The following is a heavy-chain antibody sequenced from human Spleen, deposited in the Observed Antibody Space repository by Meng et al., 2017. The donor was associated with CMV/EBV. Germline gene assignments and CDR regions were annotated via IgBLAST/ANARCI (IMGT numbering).Heavy chain of an antibody. CDR2: ISYDGSNK. D-gene: IGHD5-18*01. CDR3: ARDFVDTAMVVGLYYYYYYGMDV. J-gene: IGHJ6*02. Sequence: GESLKISCAASGFTFSSYAMHWVRQAPGKGLEWVAVISYDGSNKYYADSMKGRFTISRDNSKNTLYLQMNSLKSEDTAVYYCARDFVDTAMVVGLYYYYYYGMDVWGQGTTVTVSS. CDR1: GFTFSSYA. V-gene: IGHV3-30-3*01.